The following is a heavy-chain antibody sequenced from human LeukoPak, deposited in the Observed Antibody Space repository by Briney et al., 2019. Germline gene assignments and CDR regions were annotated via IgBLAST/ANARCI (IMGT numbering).Heavy chain of an antibody. CDR2: ISGSGQNT. J-gene: IGHJ4*02. V-gene: IGHV3-23*01. CDR3: TLRTDY. Sequence: GGSLRLSCAASGFTFSKYAMTWVRQAPGKGLEWVPVISGSGQNTYYADSVKGRFTISRDNFKNMMYLQMDSLRVEDTAVYYCTLRTDYWGQGILVSVSS. CDR1: GFTFSKYA.